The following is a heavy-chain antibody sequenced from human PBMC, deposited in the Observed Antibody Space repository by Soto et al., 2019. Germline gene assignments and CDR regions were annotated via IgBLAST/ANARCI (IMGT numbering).Heavy chain of an antibody. Sequence: EVQLLESGGGLVQPGRSLRLSCAASGFTFSSYAMSWVRQAPGKGLEWVSAISGSGGTTYYAASVKGRFTISRDNSKNTLFLQMNSLRAEDTAVYYCATVFVETGGSSGWPWTFHYWGQGTLVTVSS. J-gene: IGHJ4*02. D-gene: IGHD6-25*01. CDR2: ISGSGGTT. CDR3: ATVFVETGGSSGWPWTFHY. CDR1: GFTFSSYA. V-gene: IGHV3-23*01.